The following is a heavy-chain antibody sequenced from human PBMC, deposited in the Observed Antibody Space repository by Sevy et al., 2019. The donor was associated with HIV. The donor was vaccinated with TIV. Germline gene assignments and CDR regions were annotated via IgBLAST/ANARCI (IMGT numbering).Heavy chain of an antibody. CDR3: TTKGDFWSGYQYFQY. CDR2: IKSTGVGGTT. J-gene: IGHJ4*02. D-gene: IGHD3-3*01. Sequence: GGSLRLSCVASGLSFNKAWMTWVRQAPGKGLEWVGRIKSTGVGGTTDYAAPVKGRFTFSRDDSKSTLFLQMNSLKAEDTAVYYCTTKGDFWSGYQYFQYWGRGTLVTVSS. CDR1: GLSFNKAW. V-gene: IGHV3-15*01.